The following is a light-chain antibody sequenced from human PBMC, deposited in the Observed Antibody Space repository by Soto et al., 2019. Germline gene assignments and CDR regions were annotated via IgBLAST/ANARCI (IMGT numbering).Light chain of an antibody. Sequence: EIVLTQSPATLSLSPGERATLSCRASQSVSSYLAWYQQKPGQAPRLLIYDASNRATGIPARFSGSGSGTDFTLTISRVEPEDFAVYYCHHFRAFGQGTRLEI. CDR3: HHFRA. J-gene: IGKJ5*01. V-gene: IGKV3-11*01. CDR1: QSVSSY. CDR2: DAS.